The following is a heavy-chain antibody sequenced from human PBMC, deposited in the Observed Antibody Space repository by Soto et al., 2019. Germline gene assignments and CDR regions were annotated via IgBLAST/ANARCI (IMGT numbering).Heavy chain of an antibody. CDR3: ARDPPAYSNLGIRASLDY. V-gene: IGHV1-46*03. CDR2: INPSGGST. CDR1: GYTFTSYY. J-gene: IGHJ4*02. Sequence: QVQLVQSGAEVKKPGASVKVSCKASGYTFTSYYMHWVRQAPGQGLEWMGIINPSGGSTSYAQKSQGRVTMTRDTSKSTVYMELSSLRSEDTAVYYCARDPPAYSNLGIRASLDYWGQGTLVTVSS. D-gene: IGHD4-4*01.